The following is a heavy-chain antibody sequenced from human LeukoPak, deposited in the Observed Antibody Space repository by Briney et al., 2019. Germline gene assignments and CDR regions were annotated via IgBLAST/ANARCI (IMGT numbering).Heavy chain of an antibody. V-gene: IGHV4-34*01. CDR2: INHSGST. Sequence: SETLSLTCAVYGGPFSGYYWSWIRQPPGKGLEWIGEINHSGSTNYNPSLKSRVTISVDTSKNQFSLKLSSVTAADTAVYYCASQARYYGMDVWGQGTTVTVSS. J-gene: IGHJ6*02. CDR3: ASQARYYGMDV. CDR1: GGPFSGYY.